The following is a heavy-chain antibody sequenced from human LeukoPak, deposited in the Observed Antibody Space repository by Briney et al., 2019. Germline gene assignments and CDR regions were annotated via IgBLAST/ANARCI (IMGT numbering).Heavy chain of an antibody. Sequence: PGGSLRLSCAVSGFTFNSNWMSWVRQAPGKGLEWVGRIKSKTDGGTTDYAAPVKGRFTISRDDSKNTLYLQMNSLKTEDTAVYYCTTDRPYWGYFDYWGQGTLVTVSS. D-gene: IGHD3-16*01. J-gene: IGHJ4*02. CDR1: GFTFNSNW. CDR2: IKSKTDGGTT. CDR3: TTDRPYWGYFDY. V-gene: IGHV3-15*01.